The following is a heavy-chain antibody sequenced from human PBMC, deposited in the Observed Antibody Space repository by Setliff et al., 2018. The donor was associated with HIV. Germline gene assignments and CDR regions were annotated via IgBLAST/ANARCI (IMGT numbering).Heavy chain of an antibody. J-gene: IGHJ4*02. D-gene: IGHD1-1*01. CDR3: ARLNWNDDYFDY. Sequence: GGSLRLSCAASGFDFNNYAMHWVRQTPGKGLAWVAVISFDGRDKYHADSVKGRFTISRDNSKNTLYLQLTRLRAEDTAIYYCARLNWNDDYFDYWGQGTLVTVSS. CDR2: ISFDGRDK. CDR1: GFDFNNYA. V-gene: IGHV3-30*04.